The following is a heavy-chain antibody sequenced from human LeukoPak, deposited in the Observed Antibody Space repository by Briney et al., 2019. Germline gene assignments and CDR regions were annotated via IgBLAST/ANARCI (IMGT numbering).Heavy chain of an antibody. CDR1: GYTFTSYV. CDR3: ARVYYYYYMDV. V-gene: IGHV1-18*01. Sequence: GASVKVSCKASGYTFTSYVISWVRQAPGQGLEWMGWISAYNGNTSYAQKLQGRATMTTDTSTSTAYMELRSLRSDDTAVYYCARVYYYYYMDVWGKGTTVTVSS. J-gene: IGHJ6*03. CDR2: ISAYNGNT.